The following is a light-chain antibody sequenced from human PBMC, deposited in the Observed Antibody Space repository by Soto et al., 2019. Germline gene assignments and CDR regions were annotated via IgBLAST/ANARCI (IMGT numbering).Light chain of an antibody. Sequence: EIVLTHSPGTLSLSPGEIATLSCRASQSVSNNYLAWYQQKPGQAPRLLIYGAFSRATGIPDRFSGGGSGTDFTLTISRLEPEDFAVYYCQQYGSSPLTFGGGTKVDIK. V-gene: IGKV3-20*01. CDR2: GAF. J-gene: IGKJ4*01. CDR1: QSVSNNY. CDR3: QQYGSSPLT.